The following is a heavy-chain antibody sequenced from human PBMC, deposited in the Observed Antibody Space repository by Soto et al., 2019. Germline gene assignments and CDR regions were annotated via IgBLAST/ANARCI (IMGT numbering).Heavy chain of an antibody. CDR3: ARGPAVDVGPTYFDH. D-gene: IGHD1-26*01. CDR1: GGAISSYA. CDR2: IIPVSGTT. V-gene: IGHV1-69*01. J-gene: IGHJ4*02. Sequence: QVQLVQSGAEVKKPGSSVKVSCKAIGGAISSYAISWVRHAPGQGLEWMGGIIPVSGTTTYAQKFQARVIITADESTTSAYMELSSLRSEDTAVYYCARGPAVDVGPTYFDHWGQGTPVTVSP.